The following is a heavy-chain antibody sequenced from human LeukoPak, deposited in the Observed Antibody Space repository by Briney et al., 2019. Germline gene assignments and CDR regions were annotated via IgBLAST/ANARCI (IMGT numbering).Heavy chain of an antibody. CDR2: IRYDGSNK. CDR1: GFTFSNYG. D-gene: IGHD1-26*01. CDR3: ARDLRGGSFDAFDI. J-gene: IGHJ3*02. Sequence: PGGSLRLSCAASGFTFSNYGMHWVRQAPGKGLEWVAFIRYDGSNKYYADSVKGRFTISRDNSKNTLYLQMNSLRAEDTAVYYCARDLRGGSFDAFDIWGQGTMVTVSS. V-gene: IGHV3-30*02.